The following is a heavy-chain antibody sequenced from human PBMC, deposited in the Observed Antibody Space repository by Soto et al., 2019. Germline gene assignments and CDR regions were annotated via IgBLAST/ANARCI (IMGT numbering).Heavy chain of an antibody. Sequence: QVHLVQSGAEVKKPGASVKVSCKGSGYAFTTYGITWVRQAPGQRLEWMGWISARNGNTNYAQKHQGRVTVTRDTPTSTAYMELRSLRSDDTAVYYCARGRYGDYWGQGALVTVSS. D-gene: IGHD1-1*01. CDR2: ISARNGNT. V-gene: IGHV1-18*01. CDR1: GYAFTTYG. J-gene: IGHJ4*02. CDR3: ARGRYGDY.